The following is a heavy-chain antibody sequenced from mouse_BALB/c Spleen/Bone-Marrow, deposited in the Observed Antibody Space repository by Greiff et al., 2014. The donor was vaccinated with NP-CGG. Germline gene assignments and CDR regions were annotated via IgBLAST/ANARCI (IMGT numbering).Heavy chain of an antibody. D-gene: IGHD2-14*01. CDR3: ARGGDRYGDWFAY. Sequence: VQLKDSGPELVKPGASVKISCKASGYTFTDYNMHWVKQSHGKSLEWIGYIYPYNGGTGYNQKFKSKATLAVDNSSSTAYMELRSLTSEDSAVYYCARGGDRYGDWFAYWGQGTLVTVSA. J-gene: IGHJ3*01. V-gene: IGHV1S29*02. CDR1: GYTFTDYN. CDR2: IYPYNGGT.